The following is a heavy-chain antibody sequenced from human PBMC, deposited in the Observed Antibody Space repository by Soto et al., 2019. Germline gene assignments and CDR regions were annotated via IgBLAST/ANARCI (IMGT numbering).Heavy chain of an antibody. CDR3: ARDPAIFGSGCVWDY. V-gene: IGHV3-30-3*01. D-gene: IGHD3-10*01. CDR2: ISYDGSNK. J-gene: IGHJ4*02. Sequence: QVRLVESGGGVVQPGRSLRLSCAASGFTFSNYAMHWVRQAPGKGLEWVAVISYDGSNKYYADSVKGRFTISRDNSKNTLYLQMNSLRAEDTAVYYCARDPAIFGSGCVWDYWGQGTLVTVSS. CDR1: GFTFSNYA.